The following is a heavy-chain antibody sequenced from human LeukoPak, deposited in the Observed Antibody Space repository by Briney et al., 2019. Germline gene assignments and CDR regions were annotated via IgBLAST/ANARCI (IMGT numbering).Heavy chain of an antibody. V-gene: IGHV3-66*01. Sequence: GGSLRLSCAASGFTVSSNYMSWVRQAPGKGLEWVSVIYSGGSTYYADSVKGRFTISRDNSKNTLYLQMNSLRAEDTAVYYCARDLGGPEFDPWGQGTLVTVSS. CDR1: GFTVSSNY. CDR2: IYSGGST. J-gene: IGHJ5*02. D-gene: IGHD4-23*01. CDR3: ARDLGGPEFDP.